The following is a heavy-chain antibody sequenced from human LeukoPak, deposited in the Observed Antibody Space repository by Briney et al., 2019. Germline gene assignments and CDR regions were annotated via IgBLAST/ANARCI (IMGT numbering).Heavy chain of an antibody. Sequence: ASVKVSCKASGYTFTSYYMHWVRQAPGQGLEWMGIINPSGGSTSYAQKFQGRVTMTRDTSTSTVYMELSSLRSEDTAVYYCAREVPYDSSVYYQPFDYWGQGTLVTVSS. V-gene: IGHV1-46*01. J-gene: IGHJ4*02. CDR3: AREVPYDSSVYYQPFDY. CDR2: INPSGGST. CDR1: GYTFTSYY. D-gene: IGHD3-22*01.